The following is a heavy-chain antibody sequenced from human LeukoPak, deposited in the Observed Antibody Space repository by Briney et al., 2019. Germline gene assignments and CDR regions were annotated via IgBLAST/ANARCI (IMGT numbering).Heavy chain of an antibody. V-gene: IGHV3-30-3*01. D-gene: IGHD3-10*01. CDR1: GFXFSSYA. Sequence: GGSLRLSCAASGFXFSSYAMHWVRQAPGKGPEWVAVISYDGSNKYYADSVKGRFTISRDNSKNTLYLQMNSLRAEDTAVYYCAIVDASGSYFRYYYYGMDVWGQGTTVTVSS. CDR3: AIVDASGSYFRYYYYGMDV. CDR2: ISYDGSNK. J-gene: IGHJ6*02.